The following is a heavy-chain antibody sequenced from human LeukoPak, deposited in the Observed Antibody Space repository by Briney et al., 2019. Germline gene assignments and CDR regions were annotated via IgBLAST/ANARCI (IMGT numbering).Heavy chain of an antibody. V-gene: IGHV3-73*01. CDR3: TRARYDYVWGNLDY. J-gene: IGHJ4*02. CDR2: IRSKANSYAT. Sequence: PGGSLRLSCAASGFTFSGSAMHWVRQASGKGLEWVGRIRSKANSYATAYAASVKGRFTISRDDSKNTAYLQMNSLKTEDTAVYYCTRARYDYVWGNLDYWGQGTLVTVSS. CDR1: GFTFSGSA. D-gene: IGHD3-16*01.